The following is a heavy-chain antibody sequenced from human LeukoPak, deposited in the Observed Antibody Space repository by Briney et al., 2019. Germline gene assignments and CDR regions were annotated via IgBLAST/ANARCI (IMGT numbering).Heavy chain of an antibody. J-gene: IGHJ4*02. Sequence: SETLSLTCTVSGGSISGYYWSWIRQPPGKGLECMGYIYYSGSTNYNPSLKSRVTISVDTSRNQFPLKLTSVTAADTAVYYCAKVSDRDSSGYYWGFEYWGQGTLVTVSS. CDR2: IYYSGST. CDR3: AKVSDRDSSGYYWGFEY. V-gene: IGHV4-59*08. D-gene: IGHD3-22*01. CDR1: GGSISGYY.